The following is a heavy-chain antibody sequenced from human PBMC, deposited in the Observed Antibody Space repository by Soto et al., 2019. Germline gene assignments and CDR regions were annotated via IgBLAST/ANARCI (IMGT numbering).Heavy chain of an antibody. CDR3: ASRYSAHYYYYYYMDV. CDR2: ISSSSSYI. J-gene: IGHJ6*03. V-gene: IGHV3-21*01. Sequence: EVQLVESGGGLVKPGGSLRLSCAASGFTFSSYSMNWVRQAPGKGLVWVSSISSSSSYIYYADSVKGRFTISRDNAKNSLYLQMNSLRAEDTAVYYCASRYSAHYYYYYYMDVWGKGTTVTVS. CDR1: GFTFSSYS. D-gene: IGHD6-13*01.